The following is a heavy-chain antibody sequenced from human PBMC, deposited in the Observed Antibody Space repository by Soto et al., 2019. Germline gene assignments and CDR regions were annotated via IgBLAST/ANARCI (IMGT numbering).Heavy chain of an antibody. V-gene: IGHV1-8*01. D-gene: IGHD2-2*01. Sequence: QSHLEQSGAEVTRPGASVKVSCKASGYTFSDFDINWLRQASGQGPEGMGWMNAKSGDTFFAQRVQGKCNMTWDTTLSTAYREVGRLTSDDTAMDYCARGNPCKYAGFDVGGQGPTVAVSS. J-gene: IGHJ6*02. CDR3: ARGNPCKYAGFDV. CDR1: GYTFSDFD. CDR2: MNAKSGDT.